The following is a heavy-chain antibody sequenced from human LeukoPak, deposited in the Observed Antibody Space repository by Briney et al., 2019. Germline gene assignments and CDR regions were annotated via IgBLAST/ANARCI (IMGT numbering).Heavy chain of an antibody. CDR2: IKSKTDGGTT. V-gene: IGHV3-15*01. J-gene: IGHJ4*02. CDR3: TADEYYYDSSGYYHDY. D-gene: IGHD3-22*01. Sequence: GGSLRLSCAASGFTFSNAWMSWVRQAPGKGLEWVGCIKSKTDGGTTDYAAPVKGRFSISRDDSKNTLYLQMNSLKTEDTAVYYCTADEYYYDSSGYYHDYWGQGTLVTVSS. CDR1: GFTFSNAW.